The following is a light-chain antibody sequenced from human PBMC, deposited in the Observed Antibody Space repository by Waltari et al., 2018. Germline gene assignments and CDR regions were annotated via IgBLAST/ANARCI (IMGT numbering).Light chain of an antibody. CDR3: QQYNSYPYT. CDR1: HSISSW. V-gene: IGKV1-5*03. J-gene: IGKJ2*01. CDR2: QAS. Sequence: DIQLTQSPSTLSASVGDRVTITCRASHSISSWLAWYQQKPGKAPKILMYQASSLASGVPSRFSGSGSGTEFTLTISSLQPDDFATYYCQQYNSYPYTFGQGTKLEIK.